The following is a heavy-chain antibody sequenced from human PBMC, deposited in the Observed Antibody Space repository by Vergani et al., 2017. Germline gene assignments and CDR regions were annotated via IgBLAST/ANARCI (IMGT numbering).Heavy chain of an antibody. V-gene: IGHV3-30*03. J-gene: IGHJ4*02. CDR2: IAMDGTHD. Sequence: QVSLVESGGGVVQPGRSLTLTCSASGFGFKNFAMHWVRQAPGKGLEWVATIAMDGTHDYYEPSVRGRFAVSRDNFKNTMKLQMDRLTTDDTAVYFCARDGTYFFVSSRDYSHWLYYWGQGSLVTVSS. CDR1: GFGFKNFA. D-gene: IGHD3-9*01. CDR3: ARDGTYFFVSSRDYSHWLYY.